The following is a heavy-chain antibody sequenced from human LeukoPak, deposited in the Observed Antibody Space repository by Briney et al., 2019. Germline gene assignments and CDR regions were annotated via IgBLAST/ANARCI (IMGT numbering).Heavy chain of an antibody. CDR2: IYYSGST. D-gene: IGHD3/OR15-3a*01. CDR3: ARQTGSGLFILP. J-gene: IGHJ4*02. CDR1: GGSISSYY. V-gene: IGHV4-59*08. Sequence: PSETLSLTCTVSGGSISSYYWSWIRQPPGKGLEWIGYIYYSGSTNYNPSLKSRVTISVDTSKNQFSLKLTSVTAADTSVYYCARQTGSGLFILPGGQGTLVTVSS.